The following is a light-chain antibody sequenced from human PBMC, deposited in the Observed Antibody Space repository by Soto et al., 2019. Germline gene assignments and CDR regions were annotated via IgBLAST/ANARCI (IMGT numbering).Light chain of an antibody. CDR1: ESVHRN. Sequence: EMVMTQSPATLSVSPGERVTLSCRAIESVHRNLAWYQQKPGQGPSLLIYYASTRATGVPDRFTGSGSGTEFTLTISSLQSEDFGVYHCQRYSNWPPTFGPGTKVEIK. J-gene: IGKJ3*01. CDR3: QRYSNWPPT. CDR2: YAS. V-gene: IGKV3-15*01.